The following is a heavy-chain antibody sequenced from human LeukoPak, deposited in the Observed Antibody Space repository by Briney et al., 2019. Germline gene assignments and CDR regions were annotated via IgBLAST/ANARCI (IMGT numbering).Heavy chain of an antibody. J-gene: IGHJ6*02. CDR2: ISNDGSNK. Sequence: GGSLRLSCAASGFTFSPYAMHWVRQAPAKGLEWVALISNDGSNKYYADSVKGRFTISRDNSKNTLDLQMNILRPEDTAVYFCARDIGAVDHYGMDVWGQGTTVTVSS. CDR1: GFTFSPYA. V-gene: IGHV3-30*03. D-gene: IGHD4-23*01. CDR3: ARDIGAVDHYGMDV.